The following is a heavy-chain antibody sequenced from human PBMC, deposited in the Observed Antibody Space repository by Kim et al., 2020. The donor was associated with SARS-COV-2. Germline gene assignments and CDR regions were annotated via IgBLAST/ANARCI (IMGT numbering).Heavy chain of an antibody. J-gene: IGHJ3*02. CDR1: GYTFTSYG. Sequence: ASVKVSCKASGYTFTSYGISWVRQAPGQGLEWMGWISAYNGNTNYAQKLQGRVTMTTDTSTSTAYMELRSLRSDDTAVYYCARDRDGYYEGDAFDIWGQGTMVTVSS. CDR3: ARDRDGYYEGDAFDI. V-gene: IGHV1-18*01. CDR2: ISAYNGNT. D-gene: IGHD3-22*01.